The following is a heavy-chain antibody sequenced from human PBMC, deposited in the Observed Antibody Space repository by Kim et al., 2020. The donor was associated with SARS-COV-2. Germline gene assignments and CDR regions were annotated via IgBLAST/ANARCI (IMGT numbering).Heavy chain of an antibody. Sequence: SETLSLTCTVSGGSISSSSYYWGWIRQPPGKGLEWIGSIYYSGSTYYNPSLKSRVTISVDTSKNQFSLKLSSVTAADTAVYYCARQGNCSGGSCYHLDYWGQGTLVTVSS. V-gene: IGHV4-39*01. J-gene: IGHJ4*02. CDR2: IYYSGST. CDR1: GGSISSSSYY. CDR3: ARQGNCSGGSCYHLDY. D-gene: IGHD2-15*01.